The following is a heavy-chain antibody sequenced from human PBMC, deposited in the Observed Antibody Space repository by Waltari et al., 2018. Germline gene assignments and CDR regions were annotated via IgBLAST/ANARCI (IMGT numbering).Heavy chain of an antibody. J-gene: IGHJ3*01. CDR1: GASRGSRPYY. D-gene: IGHD2-2*01. Sequence: HVQLQESGPGLVKPSETPALTCTVSGASRGSRPYYGNWIRQSAGEGLEWIGRVSSTGTTDDNPSLRGRVIIAADTSKNQFSLKLHSVNATDTATYYCTSGYQLLRPLDAFGFWGLGTMVTVSS. CDR3: TSGYQLLRPLDAFGF. CDR2: VSSTGTT. V-gene: IGHV4-61*02.